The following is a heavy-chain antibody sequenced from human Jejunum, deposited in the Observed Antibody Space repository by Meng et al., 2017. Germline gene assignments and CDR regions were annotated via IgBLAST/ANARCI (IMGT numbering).Heavy chain of an antibody. V-gene: IGHV3-23*01. CDR2: ISGSDGTT. J-gene: IGHJ4*02. CDR3: AREAVTQTIDY. Sequence: VFGGGLVLPWGFRSLSVAVSGFTFSNYAMTWVRQAPGKGLEWVSVISGSDGTTYYADSVKGRFTISRDNSKNTLYLQMSSLRAEDTAVYYCAREAVTQTIDYWGQGTLVTVFS. D-gene: IGHD4-17*01. CDR1: GFTFSNYA.